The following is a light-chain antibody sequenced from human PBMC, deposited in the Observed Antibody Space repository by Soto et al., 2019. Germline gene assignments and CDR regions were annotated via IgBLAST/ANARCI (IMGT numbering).Light chain of an antibody. CDR3: SSYTSSSSSV. CDR1: SSDVGGYNY. Sequence: LTQPASVSGSPGQSITISCTGSSSDVGGYNYVSWYQQHPGKAPKLMIYDVSNRPSGVSNRFSGSKSGNTASLTISGLQAEDEADYYCSSYTSSSSSVFGPGTKVTV. CDR2: DVS. V-gene: IGLV2-14*01. J-gene: IGLJ1*01.